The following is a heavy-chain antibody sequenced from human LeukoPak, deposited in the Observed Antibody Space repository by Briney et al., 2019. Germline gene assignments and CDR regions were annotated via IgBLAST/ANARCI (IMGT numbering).Heavy chain of an antibody. CDR1: GVSISAYY. V-gene: IGHV4-4*07. D-gene: IGHD4-17*01. CDR2: IYPGESIYASENT. Sequence: SETLSLTCSVSGVSISAYYWSWIRQPAGKGLEWIGRIYPGESIYASENTNYNPSLKSRVSMSGDTSKNQVSLKLRSVTAADTAVYYCTRDPTTVTTIFDSWGQGTLVTVSS. CDR3: TRDPTTVTTIFDS. J-gene: IGHJ4*02.